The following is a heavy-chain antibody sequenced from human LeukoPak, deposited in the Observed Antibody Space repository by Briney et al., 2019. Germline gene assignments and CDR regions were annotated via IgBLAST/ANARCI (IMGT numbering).Heavy chain of an antibody. D-gene: IGHD2-8*01. Sequence: SETLSLTCTVSGGSVSHGSSYWSWIRQPPGKGLEWIGYIYHSGSTYYNPSLKSRVTISVDRSKNQFSLKLSSVTAADTAVYYCAGGYCTNGVCYTFDYWGQGTLVTVSS. CDR1: GGSVSHGSSY. J-gene: IGHJ4*02. CDR2: IYHSGST. CDR3: AGGYCTNGVCYTFDY. V-gene: IGHV4-30-2*01.